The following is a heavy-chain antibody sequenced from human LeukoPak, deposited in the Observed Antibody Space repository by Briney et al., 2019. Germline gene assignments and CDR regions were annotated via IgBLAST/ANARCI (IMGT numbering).Heavy chain of an antibody. CDR3: ARLYSSGWYVIDY. CDR2: IYHSGST. CDR1: GGSISSNNW. J-gene: IGHJ4*02. V-gene: IGHV4-4*02. D-gene: IGHD6-19*01. Sequence: SGTLSLTCAVSGGSISSNNWWSWVRQPPGKGLEWIGEIYHSGSTDYNPPLESRVTISVDKSKNQFSLKLSSVTAADTAVYYCARLYSSGWYVIDYWGQGTLVTVSS.